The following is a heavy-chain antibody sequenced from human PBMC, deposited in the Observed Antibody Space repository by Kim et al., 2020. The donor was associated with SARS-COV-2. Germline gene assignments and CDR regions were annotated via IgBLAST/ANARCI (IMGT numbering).Heavy chain of an antibody. Sequence: SETLSLTCAVYGGSFSGYYWSWIRQPPGKGLEWIGEINHSGNTNYNPSLKSRVTISVDTSKNQFSLKLSSVTAADTAVYYCAGGSGWADYWGQGTLVTVSS. J-gene: IGHJ4*02. CDR1: GGSFSGYY. D-gene: IGHD6-19*01. CDR2: INHSGNT. CDR3: AGGSGWADY. V-gene: IGHV4-34*01.